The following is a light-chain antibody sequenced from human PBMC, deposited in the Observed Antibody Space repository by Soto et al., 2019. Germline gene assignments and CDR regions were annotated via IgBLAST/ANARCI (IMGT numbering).Light chain of an antibody. CDR2: DAS. Sequence: EIVLTQSPATLSLSPGERPTLSCRATQSVSSYLAWYQQKPGKTPRLLIYDASNRATSIPARFSGSGSGTDDTLPISSLEPEDVAVYYCQQRSKWPPYTFGQGTKLEIK. CDR3: QQRSKWPPYT. V-gene: IGKV3-11*01. CDR1: QSVSSY. J-gene: IGKJ2*01.